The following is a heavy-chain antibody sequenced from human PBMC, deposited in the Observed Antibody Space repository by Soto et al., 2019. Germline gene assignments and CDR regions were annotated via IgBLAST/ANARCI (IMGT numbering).Heavy chain of an antibody. J-gene: IGHJ6*02. D-gene: IGHD3-3*01. CDR1: GLTFSEYY. Sequence: RPPCPDAGLTFSEYYMGWVRKAPGPGRDWVSYISSRRFTKYYEDSVKGRFTISRDNSKNTLYLQMNSLRAEDTAVYYCAKDTRTFVGVAPPQYGMDVWGQGKTVTVS. V-gene: IGHV3-11*01. CDR2: ISSRRFTK. CDR3: AKDTRTFVGVAPPQYGMDV.